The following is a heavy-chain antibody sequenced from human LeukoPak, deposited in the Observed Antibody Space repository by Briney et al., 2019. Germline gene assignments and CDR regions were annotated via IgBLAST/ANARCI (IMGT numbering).Heavy chain of an antibody. V-gene: IGHV3-30*02. D-gene: IGHD3-16*01. CDR1: GFTFGDYG. CDR2: IWYDGSNK. CDR3: AKDVNVWGSYYLDY. Sequence: PGGSLRLSCAASGFTFGDYGMHWVRQAPGKGLEWVAIIWYDGSNKYYADSVKGRFTISRDNSKNTLYLQMNSLRAEDTAVYYCAKDVNVWGSYYLDYWGQGTLVTVSS. J-gene: IGHJ4*02.